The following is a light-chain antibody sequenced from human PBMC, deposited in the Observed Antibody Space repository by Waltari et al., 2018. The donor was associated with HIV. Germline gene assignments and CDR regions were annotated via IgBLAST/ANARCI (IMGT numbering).Light chain of an antibody. J-gene: IGLJ1*01. CDR2: RDY. CDR3: VAWDDSLSGYV. CDR1: NSNVGSKP. V-gene: IGLV1-47*01. Sequence: QSVLTQPPSASGTLGQRVTISCPGSNSNVGSKPVYWFQQVPGTAPKLLIYRDYQRRAGRPDRVSGSKSGASASLTISGLRSEDEADYYCVAWDDSLSGYVFGTGTKVSVL.